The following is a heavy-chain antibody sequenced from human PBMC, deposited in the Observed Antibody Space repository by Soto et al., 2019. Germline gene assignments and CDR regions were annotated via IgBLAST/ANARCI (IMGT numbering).Heavy chain of an antibody. CDR2: IYLGDSDT. Sequence: GEALKISRSGHGYEFVTNWIGWVRPRHGKGLEWMGIIYLGDSDTRYSLSFEGQVTPLADRSTRTVFLSWSFLKTSDTAMPFRALAGRIAPVYRFDVWGRGTSVTVSS. V-gene: IGHV5-51*01. CDR3: ALAGRIAPVYRFDV. CDR1: GYEFVTNW. D-gene: IGHD5-18*01. J-gene: IGHJ6*02.